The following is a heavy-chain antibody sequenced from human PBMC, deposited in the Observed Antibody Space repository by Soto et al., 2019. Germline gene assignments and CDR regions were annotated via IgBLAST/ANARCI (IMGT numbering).Heavy chain of an antibody. CDR3: ATGLYDSSGYYPLYYYYGMDV. D-gene: IGHD3-22*01. CDR2: IYYSGST. J-gene: IGHJ6*02. CDR1: GGSISSSSYY. Sequence: PSETLSLTCTVSGGSISSSSYYWGWIRQPPGKGLEWIGSIYYSGSTYYNPSLKSRVTISVDTSKNQFSLKLSSVTAADTAVYYCATGLYDSSGYYPLYYYYGMDVWGQGTTVTVSS. V-gene: IGHV4-39*01.